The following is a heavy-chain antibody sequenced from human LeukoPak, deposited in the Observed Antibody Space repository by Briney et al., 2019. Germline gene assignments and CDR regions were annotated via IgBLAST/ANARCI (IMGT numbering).Heavy chain of an antibody. Sequence: PSETLSLTCAVSGGSFSGYYWNWIRQSPGKGLEWIGEINHSGSTHYNPSLKSRVTISVDTSKNQFSLKLSSVTAADTAVYYCARVASGYPPTGFDYWGQGTLVTVSS. J-gene: IGHJ4*02. CDR2: INHSGST. CDR3: ARVASGYPPTGFDY. CDR1: GGSFSGYY. D-gene: IGHD3-3*01. V-gene: IGHV4-34*01.